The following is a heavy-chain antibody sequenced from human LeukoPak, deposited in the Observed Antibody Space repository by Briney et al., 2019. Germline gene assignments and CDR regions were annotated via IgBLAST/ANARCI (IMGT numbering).Heavy chain of an antibody. CDR1: GFTFSSYS. CDR2: ISSSSYI. CDR3: ARALLRDYYDSSGYIRLDAFDI. D-gene: IGHD3-22*01. J-gene: IGHJ3*02. Sequence: PGGSLRLSCAASGFTFSSYSMNWVRQAPGKGLEWVSSISSSSYIYYADSVKGRFTISRDNAKNSLYLQMNSLRAEDTAVYYCARALLRDYYDSSGYIRLDAFDIWGQGTMVTVSS. V-gene: IGHV3-21*01.